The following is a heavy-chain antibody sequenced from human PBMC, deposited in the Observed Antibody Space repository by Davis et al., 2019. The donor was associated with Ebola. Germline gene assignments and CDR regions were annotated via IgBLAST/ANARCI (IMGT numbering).Heavy chain of an antibody. J-gene: IGHJ6*02. CDR3: ARGAYCSGGSCYFYYYYGMDV. CDR1: GYTFTSYG. CDR2: ISAYNGNT. V-gene: IGHV1-18*01. D-gene: IGHD2-15*01. Sequence: ASVKVSCKASGYTFTSYGISWVRQAPGQGLEWMGWISAYNGNTNYAQKLQGRVTMTTDTSTSTAYMELRSLRSDDTAVYYCARGAYCSGGSCYFYYYYGMDVWGQGTTVTVSS.